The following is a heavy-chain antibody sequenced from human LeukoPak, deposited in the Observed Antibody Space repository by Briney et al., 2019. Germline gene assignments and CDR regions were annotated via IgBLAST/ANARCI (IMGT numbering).Heavy chain of an antibody. V-gene: IGHV1-18*01. Sequence: ASVKVSCTASGYTFTSYGISWVRQAPGQGLEWMGWISAYNGNTNYAQKLQGRVTMTTDTSTSTAYMELRSLRSDDTAVYYCARDFIAVAGTSRGYFQHWGQGTLVTVSS. CDR3: ARDFIAVAGTSRGYFQH. CDR1: GYTFTSYG. CDR2: ISAYNGNT. J-gene: IGHJ1*01. D-gene: IGHD6-19*01.